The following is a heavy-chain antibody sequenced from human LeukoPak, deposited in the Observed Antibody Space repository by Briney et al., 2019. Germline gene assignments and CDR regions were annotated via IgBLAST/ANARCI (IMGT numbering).Heavy chain of an antibody. D-gene: IGHD2-2*01. Sequence: KPSETLSLTCAVSGYSISSGYYWGWIRQPPGKGLGWIGSIYHSGSTYYNPSLKSRVTISVDASKNQFSLKLSSVTAADTAVYYCARSCSSTSCYQDYWGQGTLVTVSS. V-gene: IGHV4-38-2*01. CDR1: GYSISSGYY. J-gene: IGHJ4*02. CDR3: ARSCSSTSCYQDY. CDR2: IYHSGST.